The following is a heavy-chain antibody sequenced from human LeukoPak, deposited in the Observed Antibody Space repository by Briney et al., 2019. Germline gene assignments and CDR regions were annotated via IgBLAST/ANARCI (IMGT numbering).Heavy chain of an antibody. Sequence: SETLSLTCTVSGGSISSYYWSWIRQPPGKGLEWIGYIYYSGSTNYNPSLKSRVTISVDTSKNQFSLKLSSVTAADTAVYHCARAHRPTTHFDYWGQGTLVTVSS. D-gene: IGHD1-7*01. J-gene: IGHJ4*02. CDR2: IYYSGST. CDR1: GGSISSYY. CDR3: ARAHRPTTHFDY. V-gene: IGHV4-59*01.